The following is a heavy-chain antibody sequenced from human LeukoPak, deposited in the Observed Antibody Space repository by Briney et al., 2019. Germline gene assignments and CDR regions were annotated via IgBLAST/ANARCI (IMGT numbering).Heavy chain of an antibody. CDR2: IYYSGST. Sequence: TSETLSLTCTVSGGSISSYYWSWIRQPPGKGLEWIGYIYYSGSTNYNPSLKSRVTISVDTSKNQFSLKLSSVTAADTAVYYCARGRLTASDYWGQGTLVTVSS. CDR1: GGSISSYY. CDR3: ARGRLTASDY. V-gene: IGHV4-59*01. J-gene: IGHJ4*02. D-gene: IGHD3-16*01.